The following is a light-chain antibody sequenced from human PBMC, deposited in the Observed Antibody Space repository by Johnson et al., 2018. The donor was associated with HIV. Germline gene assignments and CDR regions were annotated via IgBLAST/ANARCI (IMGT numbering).Light chain of an antibody. Sequence: QSVLTQAPSVSAAPGQKVTISCSGSSSNIGNNFVSWYRLLPGTAPKLLIYDNNKRPSGIPDRFSGSKSGTSATLGITGLQTGDEADSYCETCDSSLSGVFGTGTKVTVL. J-gene: IGLJ1*01. CDR3: ETCDSSLSGV. CDR2: DNN. CDR1: SSNIGNNF. V-gene: IGLV1-51*01.